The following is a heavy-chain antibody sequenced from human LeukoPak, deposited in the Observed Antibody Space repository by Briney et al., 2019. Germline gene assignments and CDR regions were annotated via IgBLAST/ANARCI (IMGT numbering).Heavy chain of an antibody. Sequence: GGSLRLSCAASGFTFSSYEMNWVRQAPGKGLEWVSYISSSGSTIYYADSVKGRFTISRDNAKNSLYLQMNSLRAEDTAVYYCAREAVAGAPFDYWGQGTLVTVSS. CDR3: AREAVAGAPFDY. CDR1: GFTFSSYE. V-gene: IGHV3-48*03. J-gene: IGHJ4*02. CDR2: ISSSGSTI. D-gene: IGHD6-19*01.